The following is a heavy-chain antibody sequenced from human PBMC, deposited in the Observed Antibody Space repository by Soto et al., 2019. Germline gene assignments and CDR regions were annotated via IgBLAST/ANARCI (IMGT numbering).Heavy chain of an antibody. CDR1: GHTFTNFG. CDR2: ISAYNGNT. Sequence: ASVKVSCKASGHTFTNFGVSWVRQAPGQGLEWMGWISAYNGNTNYAQNFQGRVTMTTDTSTSTAYMELSRLRSDDTAVYYCARDLGELILDYWGQGTLVTVSS. CDR3: ARDLGELILDY. V-gene: IGHV1-18*01. D-gene: IGHD3-16*01. J-gene: IGHJ4*02.